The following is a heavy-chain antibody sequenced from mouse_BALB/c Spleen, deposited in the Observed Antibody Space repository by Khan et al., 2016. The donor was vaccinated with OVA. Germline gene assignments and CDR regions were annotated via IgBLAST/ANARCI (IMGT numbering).Heavy chain of an antibody. V-gene: IGHV3-2*02. J-gene: IGHJ4*01. CDR1: GYSITSNYA. CDR3: AIWNYYGYTMDY. Sequence: EVQLVESGPGLVKPSQSLSLTCTVTGYSITSNYAWNWIRQFPGNKLEWMGYISYSGPTSYNPSFKSRISITRDTSKNQFFLQLNSVTTEDTATYYCAIWNYYGYTMDYWGQGTSVTVSS. D-gene: IGHD1-1*01. CDR2: ISYSGPT.